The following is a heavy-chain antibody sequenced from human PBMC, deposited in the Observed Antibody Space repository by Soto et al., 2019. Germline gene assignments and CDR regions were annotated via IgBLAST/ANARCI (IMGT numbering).Heavy chain of an antibody. CDR3: ARGGSGSQTVGY. D-gene: IGHD1-26*01. J-gene: IGHJ4*02. V-gene: IGHV3-66*01. CDR1: GFTVSNNY. CDR2: IYSRGGT. Sequence: EVQVVESGGGWVQPGGSLRLSCAASGFTVSNNYMTWVRQAPGKGLEWVSLIYSRGGTDYADSVKGRFTISRDNSKNMVYLQMNSLRVEDTAVYYCARGGSGSQTVGYWGQGARVTVSS.